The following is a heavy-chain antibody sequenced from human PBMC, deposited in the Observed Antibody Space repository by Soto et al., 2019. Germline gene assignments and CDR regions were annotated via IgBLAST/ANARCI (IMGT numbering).Heavy chain of an antibody. D-gene: IGHD4-17*01. J-gene: IGHJ6*02. V-gene: IGHV1-69*12. CDR1: GGTFSSYA. CDR2: IIPIFGTA. CDR3: ARPHYGGRPYYYYYGMDV. Sequence: QVQLVQSGAEVKKPGSSVKVSCKASGGTFSSYAINWVRQAPGQGLEWMGGIIPIFGTANYAQKFQGRVTITADESTSPTYMELSSLTSEDTAVYYWARPHYGGRPYYYYYGMDVWGQGITVTVSS.